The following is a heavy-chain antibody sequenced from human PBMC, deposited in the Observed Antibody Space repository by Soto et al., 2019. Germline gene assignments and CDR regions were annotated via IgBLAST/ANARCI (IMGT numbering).Heavy chain of an antibody. J-gene: IGHJ4*02. Sequence: GGSLRLSCAASGFTFSSYAMSWVRQAPGKGLEWVSAISGSGGSTYYADSVKGRFTISRDNSKNTLYLQMNSLRAEDTAVYYCAKIPVITIFGVVITFFDFWGQGTLVTVSS. V-gene: IGHV3-23*01. CDR1: GFTFSSYA. CDR3: AKIPVITIFGVVITFFDF. CDR2: ISGSGGST. D-gene: IGHD3-3*01.